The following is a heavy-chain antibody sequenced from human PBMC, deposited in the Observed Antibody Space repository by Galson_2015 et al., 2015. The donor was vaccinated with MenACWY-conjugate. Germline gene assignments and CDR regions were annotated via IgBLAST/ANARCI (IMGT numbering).Heavy chain of an antibody. Sequence: SLRLSCAASGFTFNNYWMTWVRQAPGKGLEWVANINVDGSEENYMDSVRDRFTISRDNAKNSLFLQVNTLRAEDTAVYYCARGTLAVAGTDYWGQGTLVTVSS. D-gene: IGHD6-19*01. CDR1: GFTFNNYW. J-gene: IGHJ4*02. V-gene: IGHV3-7*01. CDR3: ARGTLAVAGTDY. CDR2: INVDGSEE.